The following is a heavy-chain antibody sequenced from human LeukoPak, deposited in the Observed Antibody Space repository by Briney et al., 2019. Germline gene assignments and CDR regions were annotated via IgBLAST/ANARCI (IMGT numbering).Heavy chain of an antibody. CDR2: FYYSGGT. V-gene: IGHV4-31*03. CDR3: ARLTRAGHSFYYGMDV. J-gene: IGHJ6*02. Sequence: PSQTLSLTCTVSGGSISSGGYYWSWIRQHPGKGLESIGYFYYSGGTYYNSSLKSRVAISVDTSKNQFSLRLSSVTAADTALYYCARLTRAGHSFYYGMDVWGQGTTVIVSS. CDR1: GGSISSGGYY.